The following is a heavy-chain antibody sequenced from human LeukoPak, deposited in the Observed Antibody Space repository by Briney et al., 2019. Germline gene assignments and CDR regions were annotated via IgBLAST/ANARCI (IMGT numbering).Heavy chain of an antibody. CDR1: GFTFSSYS. D-gene: IGHD1-26*01. CDR2: ISSSSSTI. V-gene: IGHV3-48*01. J-gene: IGHJ4*02. Sequence: AGGSLRLSCAASGFTFSSYSMNWVRQAPGKGLEWVSYISSSSSTIYYAGSVKGRFTISRDNAMNSLFLQMNSLRAEDTAVYYCARSRGSSGSYPFDYWGQGTLVTVSS. CDR3: ARSRGSSGSYPFDY.